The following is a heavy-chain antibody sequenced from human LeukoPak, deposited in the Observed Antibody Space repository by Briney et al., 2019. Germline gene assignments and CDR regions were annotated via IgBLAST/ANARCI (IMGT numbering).Heavy chain of an antibody. V-gene: IGHV3-74*01. Sequence: AGGSLRLSCAASGSTFSSYWMHWVRQVPGKGLVWVSRINSDGSSTSYADSVKGRFTVSRDNFKNTLYLQMNSLRAEDTALYYCARKLWHRNDCWGQGTLVTVSS. CDR3: ARKLWHRNDC. D-gene: IGHD3-16*01. CDR2: INSDGSST. J-gene: IGHJ4*02. CDR1: GSTFSSYW.